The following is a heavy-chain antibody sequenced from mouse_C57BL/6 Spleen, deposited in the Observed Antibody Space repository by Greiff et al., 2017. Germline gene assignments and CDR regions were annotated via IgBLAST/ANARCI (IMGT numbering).Heavy chain of an antibody. J-gene: IGHJ2*01. CDR2: IDPENGDT. CDR3: TRTAQATLDY. Sequence: EVKLMESGAELVRPGASVKLSCTASGFNIKDDYMHWVKQRPEQGLAWIGWIDPENGDTEYASKFQGKATITADTSSNTAYLQLSSLTSEDTAVYDCTRTAQATLDYWGQGTTLTVSS. CDR1: GFNIKDDY. V-gene: IGHV14-4*01. D-gene: IGHD3-2*02.